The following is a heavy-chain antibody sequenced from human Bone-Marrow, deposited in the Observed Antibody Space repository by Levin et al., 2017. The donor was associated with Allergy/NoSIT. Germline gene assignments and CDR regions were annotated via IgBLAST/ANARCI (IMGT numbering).Heavy chain of an antibody. Sequence: SCAASGLTFSSYSMNWVRQAPGKGLEWVSSISSGSSYIYFADSVKGRFTISRDNAKNSLYLQMNSLSVEDTAVYYCARGVGAPANWFDPWGQGTLVTVSS. CDR1: GLTFSSYS. CDR3: ARGVGAPANWFDP. V-gene: IGHV3-21*01. CDR2: ISSGSSYI. D-gene: IGHD1-26*01. J-gene: IGHJ5*02.